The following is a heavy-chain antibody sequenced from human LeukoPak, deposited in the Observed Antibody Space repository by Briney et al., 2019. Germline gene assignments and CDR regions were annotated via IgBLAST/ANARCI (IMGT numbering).Heavy chain of an antibody. D-gene: IGHD7-27*01. Sequence: GASVKVSCKASGYTLTSHYIYWVRQAPGQGLEWMGWISPHSGFTMYPQRFQGRVTMTTDTSISTAFLEVRRLRSDDTAAYYWARQTGDDALDIWGQGTMITVYS. CDR1: GYTLTSHY. J-gene: IGHJ3*02. V-gene: IGHV1-2*02. CDR3: ARQTGDDALDI. CDR2: ISPHSGFT.